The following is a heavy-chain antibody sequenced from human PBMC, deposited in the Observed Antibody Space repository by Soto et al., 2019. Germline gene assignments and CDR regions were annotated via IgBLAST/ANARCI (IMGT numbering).Heavy chain of an antibody. Sequence: QVQLVQSGAEVKKPGSSVKVSCKASGGTFSSYAISWVRQAPGQGLEWMGGIIPIFGTANYAQKFQGRVTITADKSTSTAYMERSSVRAEDTAVYYGARVRGDIGVGVAAAPWGAGGMDVWGQGTTVTVSS. CDR1: GGTFSSYA. D-gene: IGHD2-15*01. J-gene: IGHJ6*02. CDR3: ARVRGDIGVGVAAAPWGAGGMDV. V-gene: IGHV1-69*06. CDR2: IIPIFGTA.